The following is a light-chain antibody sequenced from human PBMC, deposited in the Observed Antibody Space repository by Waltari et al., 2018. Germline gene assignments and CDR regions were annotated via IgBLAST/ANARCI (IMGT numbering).Light chain of an antibody. CDR3: QQYGSSPSIT. Sequence: EIVLTQSPGTLSLSPGERATLSCRASQSVSSSYLAWYQQKPGQAPRLLIYGASSMATGIPDRFSVSGSGTDFTLTISRLEPEDFAVYYCQQYGSSPSITFGQGTRLEIK. CDR2: GAS. V-gene: IGKV3-20*01. CDR1: QSVSSSY. J-gene: IGKJ5*01.